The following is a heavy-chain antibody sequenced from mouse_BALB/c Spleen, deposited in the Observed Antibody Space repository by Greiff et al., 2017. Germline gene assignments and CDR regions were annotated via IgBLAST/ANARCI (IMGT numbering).Heavy chain of an antibody. J-gene: IGHJ2*01. CDR3: ARSGNYEYYFDY. D-gene: IGHD2-1*01. V-gene: IGHV3-2*02. CDR2: ISYSGST. Sequence: EVQLQQSGPGLVKPSQSLSLTCTVTGYSITSDYAWNWIRQFPGNKLEWMGYISYSGSTSYNPSLKSRISITRDTSKNQFFLQLNSVTTEDTATYYCARSGNYEYYFDYWGQGTTLTVSS. CDR1: GYSITSDYA.